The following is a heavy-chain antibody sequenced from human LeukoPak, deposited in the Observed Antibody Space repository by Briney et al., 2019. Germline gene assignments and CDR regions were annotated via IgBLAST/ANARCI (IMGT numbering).Heavy chain of an antibody. CDR1: GYTFTDYY. CDR3: ARDENGIDL. V-gene: IGHV1-2*02. J-gene: IGHJ6*02. Sequence: ASVRVSCKASGYTFTDYYMHWVRRAPGDGLEWMGWINPNSGGTNYAQKFQGRVTMTRDTSISTAYMELSRLRSDDTAVYYCARDENGIDLWGRGTAVTVSS. CDR2: INPNSGGT.